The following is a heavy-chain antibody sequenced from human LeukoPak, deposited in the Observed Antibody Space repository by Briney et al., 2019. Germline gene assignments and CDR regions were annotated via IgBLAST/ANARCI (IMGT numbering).Heavy chain of an antibody. CDR3: ARDLGYGALDP. D-gene: IGHD4-17*01. CDR1: GFTFTTYW. Sequence: GGSLRLSRAASGFTFTTYWMNWVRQAPGKGLEWVALINPDGSQTIYVDSVKGRFTISRDNAENSLYLQMNTLRAEDTAVYYCARDLGYGALDPWGQGTLVTVSS. CDR2: INPDGSQT. J-gene: IGHJ5*02. V-gene: IGHV3-7*01.